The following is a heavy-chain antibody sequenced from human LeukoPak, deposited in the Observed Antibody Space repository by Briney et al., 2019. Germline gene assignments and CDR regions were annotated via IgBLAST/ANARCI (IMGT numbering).Heavy chain of an antibody. J-gene: IGHJ4*02. CDR3: AKGVSSWHHFDY. D-gene: IGHD6-13*01. Sequence: GGSLRLSCAASGFTFSSYWMHWVRQAPGKGLVWVSRINSDGSSTSYADSVKGRFTISRDNAKNTLYLQMNSLRAEDTAVYYCAKGVSSWHHFDYWGQGTLVTVSS. CDR1: GFTFSSYW. V-gene: IGHV3-74*01. CDR2: INSDGSST.